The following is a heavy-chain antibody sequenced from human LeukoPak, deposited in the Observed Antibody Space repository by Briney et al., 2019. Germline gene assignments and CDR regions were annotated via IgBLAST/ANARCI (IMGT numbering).Heavy chain of an antibody. J-gene: IGHJ4*02. CDR3: ARYCSGGDCYSKALDY. CDR1: GGSISGYY. Sequence: PSETLSLTCTVSGGSISGYYWSWIRQPPGKGLEWIGDIYYSGSTNYNPSLKSQITISVDTSKNQFSLKLSSVTAADTAVYYCARYCSGGDCYSKALDYWGQGILVTVSS. D-gene: IGHD2-15*01. CDR2: IYYSGST. V-gene: IGHV4-59*01.